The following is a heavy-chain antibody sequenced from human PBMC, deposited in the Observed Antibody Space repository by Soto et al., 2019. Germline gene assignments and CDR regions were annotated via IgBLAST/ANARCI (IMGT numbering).Heavy chain of an antibody. CDR2: ISWDGGST. V-gene: IGHV3-43*01. J-gene: IGHJ4*02. CDR3: AKDDRGPAASSGTIDY. D-gene: IGHD2-2*01. Sequence: GGSLRLSCAASGFTFDDYTMHWVRQAPGKGLEWVSLISWDGGSTYYADSVKGRFTISRDNSKNSLYLQMNSLRTEDTALYYCAKDDRGPAASSGTIDYWGQGTLVTVSS. CDR1: GFTFDDYT.